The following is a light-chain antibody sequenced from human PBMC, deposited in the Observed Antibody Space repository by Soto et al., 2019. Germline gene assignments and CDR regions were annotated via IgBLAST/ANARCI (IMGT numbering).Light chain of an antibody. V-gene: IGKV3-15*01. CDR2: GAS. J-gene: IGKJ5*01. CDR3: QQYNNWPRT. Sequence: EIVMTQSPSTLSVSPGQRAALSCRASQSVSSNLALYQQKPGQAPRLLIYGASTRATGIPARFSGSGSGTEFTLTINSLQSEDFAVYYCQQYNNWPRTFGQGTRLEIK. CDR1: QSVSSN.